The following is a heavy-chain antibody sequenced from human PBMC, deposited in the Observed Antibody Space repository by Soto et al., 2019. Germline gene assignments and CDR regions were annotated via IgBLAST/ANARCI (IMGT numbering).Heavy chain of an antibody. CDR1: GFTFDDYG. CDR3: AKDSHWGIISPTHDY. CDR2: FRESGGTT. Sequence: GGSLRLSCAASGFTFDDYGMSWVRQAPGKGLEWVATFRESGGTTHYADSVKGRFTISRDASKNMLNLQMNSLRAEDTAIYYCAKDSHWGIISPTHDYWGQGTRVTVSS. V-gene: IGHV3-23*01. J-gene: IGHJ4*02. D-gene: IGHD3-16*01.